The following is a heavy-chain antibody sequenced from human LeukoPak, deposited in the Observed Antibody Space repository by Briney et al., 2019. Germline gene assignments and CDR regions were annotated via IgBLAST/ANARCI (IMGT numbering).Heavy chain of an antibody. CDR2: ISHDGSNK. V-gene: IGHV3-30*18. D-gene: IGHD4-11*01. J-gene: IGHJ6*02. CDR3: AKERLYSNYGFSYYYYGMDV. Sequence: GGSLRLSCAASGLTFSSFGMHWVRQAPGKGLEWVAVISHDGSNKYYADSVKGRFTISRDNSKNTLYLQMNSLRAEDTAVYYCAKERLYSNYGFSYYYYGMDVWGQGTTVTVSS. CDR1: GLTFSSFG.